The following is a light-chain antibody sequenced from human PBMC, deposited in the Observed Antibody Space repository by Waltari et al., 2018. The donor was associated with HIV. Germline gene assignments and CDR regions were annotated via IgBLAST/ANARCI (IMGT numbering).Light chain of an antibody. CDR2: WAS. J-gene: IGKJ4*01. CDR3: QQYYTIDPT. CDR1: QSVLYSSNNKNY. V-gene: IGKV4-1*01. Sequence: DIVMTQSPDSLAVSLGERATINCKSSQSVLYSSNNKNYLAWYQQKPGQPPKLRIYWASTRESGVPDRFSGSGSGTNFSLTISSLQSDDVALYYCQQYYTIDPTFGGGTKVE.